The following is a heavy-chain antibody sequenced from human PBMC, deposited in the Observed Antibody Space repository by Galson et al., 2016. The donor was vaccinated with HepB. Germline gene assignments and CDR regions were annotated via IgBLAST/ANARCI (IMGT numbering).Heavy chain of an antibody. V-gene: IGHV3-30-3*01. CDR3: ARDNYGYGNYLDS. CDR2: ISSEGSRT. J-gene: IGHJ4*02. CDR1: GFTFSAYA. Sequence: SLRLSCADSGFTFSAYAMSWVRQAPGKGLEWVAVISSEGSRTDYADSVKGRFTISRDISKNTVFLQMNSLRVIDTAVYYCARDNYGYGNYLDSWGQGTLVTVSS. D-gene: IGHD3-16*01.